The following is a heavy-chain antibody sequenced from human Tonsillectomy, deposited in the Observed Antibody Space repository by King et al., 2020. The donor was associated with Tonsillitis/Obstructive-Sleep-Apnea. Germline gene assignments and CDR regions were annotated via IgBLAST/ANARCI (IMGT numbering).Heavy chain of an antibody. D-gene: IGHD1-1*01. J-gene: IGHJ4*02. Sequence: VQLVESGAEVKKPGESLKISCKGSGYTFITYWIGWVRQMPGKGLEWMGIINPFDSNTRYSPSFQGQVTISVDKSISTAYLQWRSLKASDTAMYYCARHVRKEGTTVRYLDYWGQGTLVTVSS. CDR2: INPFDSNT. CDR3: ARHVRKEGTTVRYLDY. V-gene: IGHV5-51*01. CDR1: GYTFITYW.